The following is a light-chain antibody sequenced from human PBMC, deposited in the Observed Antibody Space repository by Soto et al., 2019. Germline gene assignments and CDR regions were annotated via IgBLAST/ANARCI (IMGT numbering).Light chain of an antibody. V-gene: IGKV3-20*01. CDR3: QHYSSSPRSWT. Sequence: EIVLTQSPGILSLSPGERATLSCRASQSVSSSYLAWYQQKPGQAPRLLIYGASSRATGIPDRFSGSGFGTDFTLTISRLEPEDFAVYYCQHYSSSPRSWTFGQGTQVEIK. CDR2: GAS. CDR1: QSVSSSY. J-gene: IGKJ1*01.